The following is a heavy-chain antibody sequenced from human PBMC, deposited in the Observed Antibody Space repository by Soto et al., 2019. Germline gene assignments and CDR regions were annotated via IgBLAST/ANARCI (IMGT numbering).Heavy chain of an antibody. Sequence: QVQLVQSGAEVKQPGASVKVSCKASGYTFTGYAIHWVRQAPGQRLEWMGWINAGNSNTKYSQKFQGRVTITRDTSASTAYMELSSLRSEDTAVYYCARGDYYDIHDYWGQGTLVTVSS. CDR2: INAGNSNT. J-gene: IGHJ4*02. CDR1: GYTFTGYA. D-gene: IGHD3-22*01. CDR3: ARGDYYDIHDY. V-gene: IGHV1-3*01.